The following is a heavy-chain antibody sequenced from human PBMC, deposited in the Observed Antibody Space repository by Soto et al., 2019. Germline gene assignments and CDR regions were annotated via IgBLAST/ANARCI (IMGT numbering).Heavy chain of an antibody. CDR3: ARDVNYDFWSGSPGHYYMDV. Sequence: ASVKVSCKASGGTFSSYTISWVRQAPGQGLEWMGRIIPILGIANYAQKFQGRVTITADKSTSTAYMELSSLRSEDTAVYYCARDVNYDFWSGSPGHYYMDVWGKGTTVTVSS. CDR1: GGTFSSYT. V-gene: IGHV1-69*04. D-gene: IGHD3-3*01. J-gene: IGHJ6*03. CDR2: IIPILGIA.